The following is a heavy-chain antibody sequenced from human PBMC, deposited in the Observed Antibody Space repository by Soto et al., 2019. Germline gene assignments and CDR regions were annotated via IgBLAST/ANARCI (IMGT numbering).Heavy chain of an antibody. Sequence: QVQLQESGPGLVKPSQNLSLICTVSGGSISSGGYYWSWIRQHPGKGLEWIGYNYYGGSTYYNPSLKSRGTIPVDSSKNQPTLKLSSVTAADTAVYYCARGEGDRTTTFAYWGQGTLVTVSS. J-gene: IGHJ4*02. CDR2: NYYGGST. CDR1: GGSISSGGYY. V-gene: IGHV4-31*03. CDR3: ARGEGDRTTTFAY. D-gene: IGHD1-1*01.